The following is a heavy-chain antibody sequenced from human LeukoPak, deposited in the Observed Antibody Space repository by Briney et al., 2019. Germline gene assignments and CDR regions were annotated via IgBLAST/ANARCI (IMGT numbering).Heavy chain of an antibody. Sequence: PGGSLRLSCAASGFTFSSYSMNWVRQAPGKGLEWVSYISSSSSTIYYADPVKGRFTISRDNAKNSLYLQMNSLRDEDTAVYYCARDTKRDYGDVRPDFDYWGQGTLVTVSS. V-gene: IGHV3-48*02. J-gene: IGHJ4*02. CDR3: ARDTKRDYGDVRPDFDY. CDR1: GFTFSSYS. D-gene: IGHD4-17*01. CDR2: ISSSSSTI.